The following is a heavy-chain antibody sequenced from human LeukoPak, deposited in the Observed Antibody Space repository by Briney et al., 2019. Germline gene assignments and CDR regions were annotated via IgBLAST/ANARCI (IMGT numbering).Heavy chain of an antibody. D-gene: IGHD6-19*01. CDR2: VYYTGAS. V-gene: IGHV4-39*07. Sequence: SETLSLTCTVSGGSISSSSYYWGWIRQPPGKGLEWIGSVYYTGASYYNPSLKSRVTISIDTSKNHFSLNLTSVTAADTAVYYCARGGYSSGWYKGYYYYYMDVWGKGTTVTVSS. CDR1: GGSISSSSYY. J-gene: IGHJ6*03. CDR3: ARGGYSSGWYKGYYYYYMDV.